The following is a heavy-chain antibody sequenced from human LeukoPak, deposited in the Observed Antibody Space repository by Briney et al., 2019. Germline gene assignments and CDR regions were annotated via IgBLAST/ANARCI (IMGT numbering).Heavy chain of an antibody. CDR2: ISAYNGNT. D-gene: IGHD2-2*01. Sequence: ASVKVSCKASNYTFTSYGISWVRQAPGQGLEWMGWISAYNGNTNYAQKLQGRVTMTTDTSTSTAYMELRSLRSDDTAVYYCARELESTYYYYGMDVWGQGTTVTVSS. CDR3: ARELESTYYYYGMDV. V-gene: IGHV1-18*01. CDR1: NYTFTSYG. J-gene: IGHJ6*02.